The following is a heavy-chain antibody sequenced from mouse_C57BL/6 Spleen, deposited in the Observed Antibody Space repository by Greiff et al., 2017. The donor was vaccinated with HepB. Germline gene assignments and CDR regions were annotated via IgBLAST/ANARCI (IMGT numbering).Heavy chain of an antibody. CDR2: IDPSDSYT. J-gene: IGHJ1*03. CDR3: ARTPYCYGSSYWYFDV. Sequence: VQLQQPGAELVMPGASVKLSCKASGYTFTSYWMHWVKQRPGQGLEWIGEIDPSDSYTNYNQKFKGKSTLTVDKSSSTAYMQLSSLTSEDSAVYYCARTPYCYGSSYWYFDVWGTGTTVTVSS. V-gene: IGHV1-69*01. D-gene: IGHD1-1*01. CDR1: GYTFTSYW.